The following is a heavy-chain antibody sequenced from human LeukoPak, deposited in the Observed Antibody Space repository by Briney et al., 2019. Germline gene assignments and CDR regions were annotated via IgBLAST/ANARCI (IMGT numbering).Heavy chain of an antibody. CDR1: GGSIFSYY. Sequence: SETLSLTCTVSGGSIFSYYWSWIRQPPGKGLEWIGYICYSGSTNYNPSLKSRVTISVDTSKNQFSLKLSSVTAADTAVYYCARGSFYSGWYVDYWGQGTLVTISS. D-gene: IGHD6-19*01. J-gene: IGHJ4*02. V-gene: IGHV4-59*01. CDR3: ARGSFYSGWYVDY. CDR2: ICYSGST.